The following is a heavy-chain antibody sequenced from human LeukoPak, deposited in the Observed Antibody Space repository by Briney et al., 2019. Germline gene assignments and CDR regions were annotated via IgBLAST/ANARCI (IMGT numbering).Heavy chain of an antibody. D-gene: IGHD3-9*01. V-gene: IGHV4-59*01. Sequence: PSETLSLTCTVSGGSISSYYWSWIRQPPGKGLEWIGYIYYSGSTNYNPSLKSRVTISVDTSKNQFSLKLSPVTAADTAVYYCARDILTGYSRRCYYYGMDVWGQGTTVTVSS. CDR3: ARDILTGYSRRCYYYGMDV. CDR2: IYYSGST. J-gene: IGHJ6*02. CDR1: GGSISSYY.